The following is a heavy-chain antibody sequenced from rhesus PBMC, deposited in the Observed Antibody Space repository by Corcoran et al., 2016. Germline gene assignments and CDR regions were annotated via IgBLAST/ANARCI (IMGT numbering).Heavy chain of an antibody. Sequence: QVQLQESGPGLVKPSETLSLTCAVSGYSISSGYGWCWIRQPPGKGREWIGYIGGSSGSTNYNPSLKSRVTISKDTSKNQFSLKLSSATAADTAVYFCAIMDYGDYWGQGVLVTVSS. J-gene: IGHJ4*01. D-gene: IGHD3-22*01. CDR3: AIMDYGDY. CDR1: GYSISSGYG. CDR2: IGGSSGST. V-gene: IGHV4-127*01.